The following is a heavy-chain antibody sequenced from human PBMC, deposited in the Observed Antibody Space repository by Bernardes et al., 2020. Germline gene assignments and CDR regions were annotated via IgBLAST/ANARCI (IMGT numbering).Heavy chain of an antibody. CDR1: GYSFTSYW. Sequence: GESLKISCKGSGYSFTSYWIGWVRQMPGKGLEWMGIIYPGDSDTRYSPSFQGQVTISADKSISTAYLQWSSLKASDTAMYYCARPNNYKYSRVVGAFDIWGQGTMVTVSS. V-gene: IGHV5-51*01. CDR2: IYPGDSDT. CDR3: ARPNNYKYSRVVGAFDI. J-gene: IGHJ3*02. D-gene: IGHD6-13*01.